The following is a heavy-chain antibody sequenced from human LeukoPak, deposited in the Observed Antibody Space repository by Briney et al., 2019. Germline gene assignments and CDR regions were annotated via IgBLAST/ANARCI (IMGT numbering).Heavy chain of an antibody. V-gene: IGHV3-23*01. J-gene: IGHJ4*02. CDR3: AKNGAVATTRYYFDY. CDR2: ISGSGGST. Sequence: PGGTLRLSCAASGFTFSSYGMSWVRQAPGKGLEWVSAISGSGGSTYYADSVKGRFTISRDNSKNTLYLQMNSLRAEDTAVYYCAKNGAVATTRYYFDYWGQGTLVTVSS. CDR1: GFTFSSYG. D-gene: IGHD5-12*01.